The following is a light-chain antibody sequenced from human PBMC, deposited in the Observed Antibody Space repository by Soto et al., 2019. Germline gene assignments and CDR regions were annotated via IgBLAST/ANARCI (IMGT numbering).Light chain of an antibody. J-gene: IGKJ4*01. CDR3: LQDYSYPLT. CDR2: AAS. V-gene: IGKV1-6*01. CDR1: QGIGND. Sequence: AIQMTQSPSSLSASVGDRVTITCRASQGIGNDLGWYQQKPGKAPNLLIYAASSLQSGVPSRFSGSGSGTDFTLTISSLQPEDFATYYCLQDYSYPLTVGGGTKVEIK.